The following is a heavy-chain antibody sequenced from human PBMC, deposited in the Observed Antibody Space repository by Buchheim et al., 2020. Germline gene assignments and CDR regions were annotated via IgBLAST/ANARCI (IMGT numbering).Heavy chain of an antibody. D-gene: IGHD6-19*01. CDR1: GGSVSSGSYY. Sequence: QVQPQESGPGLVKPSETLSLTCTVSGGSVSSGSYYWSWIRQPPGKGLEWIGYIYYSGSTNYNPSLKSRVTISVDTSKNQFSLKLSSVTAADTAVYYCAREVRSSGWFDYWGQGTL. CDR2: IYYSGST. CDR3: AREVRSSGWFDY. J-gene: IGHJ4*02. V-gene: IGHV4-61*01.